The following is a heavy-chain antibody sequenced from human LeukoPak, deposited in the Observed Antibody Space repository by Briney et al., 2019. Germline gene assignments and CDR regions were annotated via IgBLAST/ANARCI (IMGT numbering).Heavy chain of an antibody. D-gene: IGHD2-15*01. J-gene: IGHJ4*02. V-gene: IGHV3-74*01. CDR2: INSDGSST. Sequence: GGSLRLSCAASGFTFSSYWMHWVRQAPGKGLVWVSRINSDGSSTSYADSVKGRFTISRDNAKNTLYLQMNSLRAEDTAVYYCAGYCSGGSCYSEDFDYWGQGILVTVSS. CDR1: GFTFSSYW. CDR3: AGYCSGGSCYSEDFDY.